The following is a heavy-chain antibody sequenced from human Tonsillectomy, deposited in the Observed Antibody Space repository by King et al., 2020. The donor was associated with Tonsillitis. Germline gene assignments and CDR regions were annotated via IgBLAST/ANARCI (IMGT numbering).Heavy chain of an antibody. CDR3: ARAYCSSTSCYGYFDY. V-gene: IGHV3-33*01. D-gene: IGHD2-2*01. Sequence: VQLVESGGGVVQPGMSLRLSCAASGFTFSSYGMHWVRQAPGKGLEWVAVIWYDGSNKYYADSVKGRFTISRDNSKNTLYLQMNSLRAEDTAVYYCARAYCSSTSCYGYFDYWGQGTLVTVSS. CDR1: GFTFSSYG. J-gene: IGHJ4*02. CDR2: IWYDGSNK.